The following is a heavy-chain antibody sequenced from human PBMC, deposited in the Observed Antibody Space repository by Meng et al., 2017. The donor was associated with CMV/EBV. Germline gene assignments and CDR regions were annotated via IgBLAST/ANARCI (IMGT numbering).Heavy chain of an antibody. V-gene: IGHV3-48*03. CDR3: TRSLKGGDI. J-gene: IGHJ3*02. CDR2: ISVPVNII. D-gene: IGHD3-16*01. CDR1: GFTFRSHE. Sequence: GESLKISCAASGFTFRSHEMNWVRQAPGKGLEWISYISVPVNIIYYADSVKGRFTISRDNAKNSLYLQMDSLRAEDTAVYYCTRSLKGGDIWGQGTMVTVSS.